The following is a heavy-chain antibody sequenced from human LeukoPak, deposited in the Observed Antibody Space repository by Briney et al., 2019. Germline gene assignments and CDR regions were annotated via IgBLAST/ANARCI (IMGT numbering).Heavy chain of an antibody. CDR2: IFYSGST. V-gene: IGHV4-39*07. CDR3: AGAYCGGDCYSGRTFDI. Sequence: SETLSLTCTVSSGSISTSNYYWGWVRQPPGKALEWIGNIFYSGSTYYSPSLKSRVTISLDTSRNQFSLKLNSVTAADTAVYYCAGAYCGGDCYSGRTFDIWGQGTMVTVSS. D-gene: IGHD2-21*02. J-gene: IGHJ3*02. CDR1: SGSISTSNYY.